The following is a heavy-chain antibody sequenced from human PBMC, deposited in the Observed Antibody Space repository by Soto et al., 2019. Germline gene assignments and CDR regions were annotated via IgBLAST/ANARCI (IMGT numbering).Heavy chain of an antibody. CDR1: GDSISSYY. J-gene: IGHJ4*02. CDR3: ATVIMTCSGGPCRRGYFDY. D-gene: IGHD2-8*02. Sequence: SETLSLTCTVSGDSISSYYWSWIRQPPGKGLEWIGYIYYSGSTNYNPSLKSRVAISVDTSKKQFSLKLSSVTAADTAVYYCATVIMTCSGGPCRRGYFDYWGPGTLVTVSS. CDR2: IYYSGST. V-gene: IGHV4-59*01.